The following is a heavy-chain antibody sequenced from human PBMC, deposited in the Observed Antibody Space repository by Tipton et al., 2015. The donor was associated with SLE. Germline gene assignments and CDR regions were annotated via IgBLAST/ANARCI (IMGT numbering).Heavy chain of an antibody. CDR2: IIPIFGTT. CDR1: GYTFTNYD. CDR3: ARGEPHCSGGSCYWGYFDY. D-gene: IGHD2-15*01. Sequence: QSGAEVKKPGASLKVSCKASGYTFTNYDINWVRQAPGQGLEWMGGIIPIFGTTNYAQKFQGRVSITADESTSTAYMELSSLRSEDTAVYYCARGEPHCSGGSCYWGYFDYWGQGSLVTVSS. V-gene: IGHV1-69*13. J-gene: IGHJ4*02.